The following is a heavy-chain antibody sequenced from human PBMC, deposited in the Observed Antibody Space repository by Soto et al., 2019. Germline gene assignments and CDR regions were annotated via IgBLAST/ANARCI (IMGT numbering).Heavy chain of an antibody. CDR1: GYTFTSYA. D-gene: IGHD1-26*01. CDR2: INGGNGDT. V-gene: IGHV1-3*01. CDR3: ARGPLSLYSADFR. Sequence: QVQLVQSGAEVKKPGASVRISCRTSGYTFTSYAITWLRHAPGQRLEWMGWINGGNGDTKYSQKFHDRLSITRDTSATTVSLGLSSLTSEDTAIYYCARGPLSLYSADFRWGQGTLVTVSS. J-gene: IGHJ4*02.